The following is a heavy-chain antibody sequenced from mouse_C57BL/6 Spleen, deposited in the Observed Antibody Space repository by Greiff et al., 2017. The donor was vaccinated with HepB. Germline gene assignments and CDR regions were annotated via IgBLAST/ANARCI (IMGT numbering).Heavy chain of an antibody. CDR3: ARVGLSGLYYAMDY. J-gene: IGHJ4*01. Sequence: EVKLVESGPELVKPGASVKMSCKASGYTFTDYNMHWVKQSHGKSLEWIGYINPNNGGTSYNQKFKGKATLTVNKSSSTAYMELRSLTSEDSAVYYCARVGLSGLYYAMDYWGQGTSVTVSS. V-gene: IGHV1-22*01. CDR1: GYTFTDYN. CDR2: INPNNGGT. D-gene: IGHD4-1*01.